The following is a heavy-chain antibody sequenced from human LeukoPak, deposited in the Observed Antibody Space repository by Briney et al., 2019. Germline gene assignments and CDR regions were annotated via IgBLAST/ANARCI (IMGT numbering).Heavy chain of an antibody. CDR1: GLIFRLYC. Sequence: TGRSLRLFRAASGLIFRLYCMHWVRQARGKGLVWVSHNTSVGSSTSYAESVKGRFTISRDNAKNTLYLQMNSLRAEDTRVYHFTRVGEPAEVYYSSGDVDYWGQGTLVTVSS. CDR3: TRVGEPAEVYYSSGDVDY. D-gene: IGHD3-22*01. J-gene: IGHJ4*02. V-gene: IGHV3-74*01. CDR2: NTSVGSST.